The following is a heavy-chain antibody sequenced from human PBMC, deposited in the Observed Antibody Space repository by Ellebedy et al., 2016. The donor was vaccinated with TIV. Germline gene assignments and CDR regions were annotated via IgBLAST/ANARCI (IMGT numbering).Heavy chain of an antibody. CDR2: TYYRSKWYH. CDR3: AREASRLFDF. Sequence: SQTLSLTCAISGDNVSSNSPAWNWIRQSPSRGLEWLGWTYYRSKWYHDYAVSVKSRISINPDTSENQFSLHLGSVTPEDTAVYYCAREASRLFDFWGQGTLVTVSS. CDR1: GDNVSSNSPA. J-gene: IGHJ4*02. V-gene: IGHV6-1*01.